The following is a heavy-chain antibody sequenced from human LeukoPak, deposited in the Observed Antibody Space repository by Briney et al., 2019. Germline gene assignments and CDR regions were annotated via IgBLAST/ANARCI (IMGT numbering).Heavy chain of an antibody. CDR2: IYSGGST. D-gene: IGHD3-22*01. CDR3: ARSFRYYDSSGYWGYYFDY. Sequence: GGSLRLSCAASGFTFSTYVMTWVRQAPGKGLEWVSVIYSGGSTYYADSVKGRFTISRDNSKNTLYLQMNSLRAEDTAVYYCARSFRYYDSSGYWGYYFDYWGQGTLVTVSS. J-gene: IGHJ4*02. CDR1: GFTFSTYV. V-gene: IGHV3-66*01.